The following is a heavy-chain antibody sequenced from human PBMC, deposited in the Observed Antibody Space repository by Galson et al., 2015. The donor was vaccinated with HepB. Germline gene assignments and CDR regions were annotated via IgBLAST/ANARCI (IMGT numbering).Heavy chain of an antibody. Sequence: SLRLSCAASGFAVSNNYMTWVRQAPGKGLEWVSVLYSHGSTYYADSVKGRFTISRHNSKNTLYLQMNGLRTEDTATYYCARYNPAAGSAFDLWGQGTVVTVSS. CDR3: ARYNPAAGSAFDL. CDR1: GFAVSNNY. J-gene: IGHJ3*01. D-gene: IGHD6-13*01. CDR2: LYSHGST. V-gene: IGHV3-53*04.